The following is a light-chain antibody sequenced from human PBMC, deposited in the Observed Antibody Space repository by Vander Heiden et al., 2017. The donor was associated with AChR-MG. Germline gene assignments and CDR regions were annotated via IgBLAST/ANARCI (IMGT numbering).Light chain of an antibody. CDR1: SSNSGAGYD. CDR3: QSYDSSLSGSGV. V-gene: IGLV1-40*01. J-gene: IGLJ3*02. CDR2: GNS. Sequence: QSVLTQPPSVSRAPGQRVTLSCTGSSSNSGAGYDVHWYQQLPGTAPKLLIYGNSNRPSGVPDRFSGSKSGTSASLAITGLQAEDEADYYCQSYDSSLSGSGVFGGGTKLTVL.